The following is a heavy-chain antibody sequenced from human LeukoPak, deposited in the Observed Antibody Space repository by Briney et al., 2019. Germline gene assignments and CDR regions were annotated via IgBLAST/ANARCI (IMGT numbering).Heavy chain of an antibody. CDR2: IWYDGSNK. CDR1: GFTLSSYG. Sequence: GGSLRLSCAASGFTLSSYGMHWVRQAPGKGLEWVAVIWYDGSNKYYADSVKGRFTISRDNSKNTLYLQMNSLRAEDTAVYYCARAYYDSSGYYYYYGMDVWGQGTTVTVSS. J-gene: IGHJ6*02. D-gene: IGHD3-22*01. V-gene: IGHV3-33*01. CDR3: ARAYYDSSGYYYYYGMDV.